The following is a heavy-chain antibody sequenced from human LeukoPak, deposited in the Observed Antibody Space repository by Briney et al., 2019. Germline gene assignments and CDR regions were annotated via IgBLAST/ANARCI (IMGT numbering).Heavy chain of an antibody. J-gene: IGHJ3*02. V-gene: IGHV1-2*02. CDR1: GYTFTGYY. Sequence: ASVKVSCKASGYTFTGYYMHWVRQAPGQGLEWMGWINPNSGGTNYAQKFQGRVTMTRDTSISTAYMELSRLRSDDTAVYYCARGYRITILGVVPDAFDIWGQGTMVTVSS. CDR3: ARGYRITILGVVPDAFDI. D-gene: IGHD3-3*01. CDR2: INPNSGGT.